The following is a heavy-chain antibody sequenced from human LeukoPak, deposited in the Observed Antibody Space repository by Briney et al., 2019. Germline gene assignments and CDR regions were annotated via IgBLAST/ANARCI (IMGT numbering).Heavy chain of an antibody. J-gene: IGHJ6*03. V-gene: IGHV3-73*01. CDR2: IRSKANSYAT. Sequence: GGFLRLSCAASGFTFSGSAMHWVGQASGKGLEWVGRIRSKANSYATAYAASVKGRFTISRDDSKNTAYLHMNSLKTEDTAVYYCTSTTVTTAYYYYMDVWGKGTTVTVSS. CDR3: TSTTVTTAYYYYMDV. D-gene: IGHD4-17*01. CDR1: GFTFSGSA.